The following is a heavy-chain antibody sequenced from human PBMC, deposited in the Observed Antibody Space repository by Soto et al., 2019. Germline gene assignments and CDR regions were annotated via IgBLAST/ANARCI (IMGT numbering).Heavy chain of an antibody. V-gene: IGHV1-69*12. J-gene: IGHJ6*02. Sequence: QVQLVQSGAAVKKPGSSVKVSCKASGGTFSSYAISWVRQAPGQGLEWMGGIIPIFGTANYAQKFQGRVTIHADESTSTGYMALSSLRSEDTAVYYCAHRSAAGYYYYYGMDVWGQGTTVTVSS. D-gene: IGHD6-13*01. CDR3: AHRSAAGYYYYYGMDV. CDR2: IIPIFGTA. CDR1: GGTFSSYA.